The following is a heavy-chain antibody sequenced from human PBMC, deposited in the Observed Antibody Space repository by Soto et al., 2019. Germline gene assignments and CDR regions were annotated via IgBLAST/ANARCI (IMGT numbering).Heavy chain of an antibody. V-gene: IGHV1-18*04. CDR2: ISAYNGNT. CDR1: GYTFTSYG. J-gene: IGHJ4*02. Sequence: ASVKVSCKASGYTFTSYGISWVRQAPGQGLEWMGWISAYNGNTNYAQKLQGRVTMTTDTSTSTAYMELRSLRSDDTAVYYCARATPGYYDILTGLTSFDYWGQGTLVTVSS. CDR3: ARATPGYYDILTGLTSFDY. D-gene: IGHD3-9*01.